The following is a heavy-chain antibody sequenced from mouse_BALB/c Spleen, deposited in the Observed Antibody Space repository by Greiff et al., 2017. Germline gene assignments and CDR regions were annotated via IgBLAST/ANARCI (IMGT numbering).Heavy chain of an antibody. J-gene: IGHJ1*01. Sequence: DVQLQESGGGLVKPGGSLKLSCAASGFTFSSYAMSWVRQTPEKRLEWVASISSGGSTYYPDSVKGRFTISRDNARNILYLQMSSLRSEDTAMYYCARVLIYDGSLRYFDVWGAGTTVTVSS. CDR3: ARVLIYDGSLRYFDV. CDR2: ISSGGST. D-gene: IGHD2-3*01. V-gene: IGHV5-6-5*01. CDR1: GFTFSSYA.